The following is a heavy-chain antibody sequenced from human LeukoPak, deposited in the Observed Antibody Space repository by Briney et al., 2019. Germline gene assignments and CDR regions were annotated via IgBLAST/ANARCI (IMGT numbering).Heavy chain of an antibody. Sequence: PGPSLRLSCAASGFTFSRYAMHWVRKAPGKGLEWMAIISYDGSNEYYADSVKGRTTISRDSSENTLYLQMKSLRVEDTAVYYCARVGYYSAGPFSFFDYWGQGTLVTVSS. CDR1: GFTFSRYA. D-gene: IGHD3-10*01. J-gene: IGHJ4*02. CDR2: ISYDGSNE. V-gene: IGHV3-30-3*01. CDR3: ARVGYYSAGPFSFFDY.